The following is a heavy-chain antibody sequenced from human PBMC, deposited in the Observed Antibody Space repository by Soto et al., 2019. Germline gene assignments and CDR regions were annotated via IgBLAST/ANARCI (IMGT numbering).Heavy chain of an antibody. V-gene: IGHV3-7*01. CDR2: IKQEGSEK. J-gene: IGHJ5*02. CDR1: GFTFSSYW. Sequence: EVQLVESGGGLVQPGGSLRLSCAASGFTFSSYWMSWVRQAPGKGLEWVANIKQEGSEKYYVDSVKGRFTISRDNAKNSLYLQMNSLRAEDTVVYYCARAQGGFLWFGCNPGSWWFDPWGQGTLVTVSS. D-gene: IGHD3-10*01. CDR3: ARAQGGFLWFGCNPGSWWFDP.